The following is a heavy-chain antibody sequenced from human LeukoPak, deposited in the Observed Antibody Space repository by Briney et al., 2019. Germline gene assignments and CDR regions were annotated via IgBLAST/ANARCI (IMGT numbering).Heavy chain of an antibody. CDR1: GYTFTSYY. Sequence: ASVKVSCKASGYTFTSYYMHWVRQAPGQGLEWMGIINPSGGSTSYAQKFQGRVTITADESTSTAYMELSSLRSEDTAVYYCARGYYGSGSYYRDYYYYMDVWGKGTTVTISS. D-gene: IGHD3-10*01. J-gene: IGHJ6*03. CDR3: ARGYYGSGSYYRDYYYYMDV. V-gene: IGHV1-46*01. CDR2: INPSGGST.